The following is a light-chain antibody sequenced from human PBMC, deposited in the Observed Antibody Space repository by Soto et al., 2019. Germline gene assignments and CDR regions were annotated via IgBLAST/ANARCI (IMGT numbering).Light chain of an antibody. CDR3: ISYPTMSTWV. CDR1: SSDVGGYDY. Sequence: QSALTQHASVSGSPGQSITISCTGTSSDVGGYDYVSWYQHYPGKAPKLIIYEVNHRPSGVSNRFSGSKSANTASLTISGLQSEDEADYYCISYPTMSTWVFGGGTKVTVL. J-gene: IGLJ3*02. CDR2: EVN. V-gene: IGLV2-14*01.